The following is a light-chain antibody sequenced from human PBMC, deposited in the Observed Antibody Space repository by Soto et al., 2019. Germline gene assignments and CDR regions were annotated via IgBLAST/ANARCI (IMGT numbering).Light chain of an antibody. CDR2: GNS. CDR3: QSYDSSLSGSYA. Sequence: QSVLTQPPSVSGAPGQRVTISCTGSSSTIGAGYDVHWYQQLPGTAPKLLIYGNSNRPSGVPDRFSGSRSGTSASLAITGLQAEDEADYSCQSYDSSLSGSYAFGTGTKVTVL. J-gene: IGLJ1*01. CDR1: SSTIGAGYD. V-gene: IGLV1-40*01.